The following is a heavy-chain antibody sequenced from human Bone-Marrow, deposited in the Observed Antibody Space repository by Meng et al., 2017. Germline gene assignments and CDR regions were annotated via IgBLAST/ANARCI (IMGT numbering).Heavy chain of an antibody. J-gene: IGHJ5*02. CDR3: AREEIIAMLTSGLDP. Sequence: GGSLRLSCAASGFTFSSYSMNWVRQAPGKGLEWVAIISYDGSDEYYAGSVKGRFTISRDNSKNTLYLQMNSLRAEDTAVYFCAREEIIAMLTSGLDPWGQGTLVTVSS. D-gene: IGHD5-18*01. V-gene: IGHV3-30*05. CDR2: ISYDGSDE. CDR1: GFTFSSYS.